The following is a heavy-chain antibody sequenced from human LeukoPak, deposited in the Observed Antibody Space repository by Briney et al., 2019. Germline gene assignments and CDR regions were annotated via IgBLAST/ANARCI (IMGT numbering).Heavy chain of an antibody. CDR1: GFTFSSYA. CDR3: AKEEDDGSSWTEPNFDY. V-gene: IGHV3-23*01. D-gene: IGHD6-13*01. J-gene: IGHJ4*02. CDR2: ISGSGGST. Sequence: GGSLRLSCAASGFTFSSYAMSWVRQAPGKGLEWVSAISGSGGSTYYADSVKGRFTISRDNSKNTLYLQMNSLRAEDTAVYYCAKEEDDGSSWTEPNFDYWGQGTLATVSS.